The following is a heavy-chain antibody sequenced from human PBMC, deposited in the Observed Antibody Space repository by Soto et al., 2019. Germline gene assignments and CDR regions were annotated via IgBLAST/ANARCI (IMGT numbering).Heavy chain of an antibody. V-gene: IGHV6-1*01. Sequence: SQTLSLTCAISVDSVSSNSAAWNWIRQSPSRGLEWLGRTYYRSKWYNDYAVSVKSRITINPDTSKNQFSLQLNSVTPEDTAVYYCARETYYDFWSGYYPYYYYGMDVWGQGTTVTVSS. J-gene: IGHJ6*02. CDR1: VDSVSSNSAA. D-gene: IGHD3-3*01. CDR2: TYYRSKWYN. CDR3: ARETYYDFWSGYYPYYYYGMDV.